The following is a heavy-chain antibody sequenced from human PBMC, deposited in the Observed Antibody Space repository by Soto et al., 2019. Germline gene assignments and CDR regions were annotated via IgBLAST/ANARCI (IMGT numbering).Heavy chain of an antibody. D-gene: IGHD3-10*01. CDR2: INSDGRNT. CDR1: GFIFSSYW. J-gene: IGHJ5*02. Sequence: WGSLRLSCAASGFIFSSYWIRCVRQVPFKWPVWVARINSDGRNTKYADSVKGRFTISRDNAKNTLYLQLNSLRAEDTAVYYCARDFMARGRDSNWFDPWGQGTVVTVSS. CDR3: ARDFMARGRDSNWFDP. V-gene: IGHV3-74*03.